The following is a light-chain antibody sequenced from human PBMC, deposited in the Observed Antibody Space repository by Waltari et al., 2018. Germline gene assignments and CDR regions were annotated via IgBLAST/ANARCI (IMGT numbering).Light chain of an antibody. V-gene: IGKV1-5*03. Sequence: DIQMTQSPSTLSASVGDRVTITCRASQNINTWLAWYQQKPGKAPKLLIYKASSLESGVPPRFSGSGSGTEFTLTISSLQPDYLATYYCQQYSTYPTWTFGQGTKVEIK. J-gene: IGKJ1*01. CDR1: QNINTW. CDR3: QQYSTYPTWT. CDR2: KAS.